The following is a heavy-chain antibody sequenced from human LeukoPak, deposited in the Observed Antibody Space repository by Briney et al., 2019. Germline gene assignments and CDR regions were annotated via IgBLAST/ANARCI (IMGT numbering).Heavy chain of an antibody. CDR3: ASDLGGFFEWLPFHN. Sequence: NPSETLSLTCTVSGGSISDSNYYWGWIRQPPGKGLEWIGRIYTSGSTNYNPSLKSRVTMSVDTSKNQFSLKLSSVTAADTAVYYCASDLGGFFEWLPFHNWGQGTLVTVSS. J-gene: IGHJ4*02. V-gene: IGHV4-39*07. CDR1: GGSISDSNYY. D-gene: IGHD3-3*01. CDR2: IYTSGST.